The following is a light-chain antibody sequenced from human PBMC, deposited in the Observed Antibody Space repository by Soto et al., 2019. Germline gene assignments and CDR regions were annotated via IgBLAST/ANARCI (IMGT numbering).Light chain of an antibody. V-gene: IGLV2-8*01. J-gene: IGLJ1*01. Sequence: QSALTQPPSASGSPGQSVTISCTGTSSDVGGYNYVSWYQQHPGKAPIIYAVSEQPSGVPDRFSGSKSGNTASLTVSGLQAEDEADYYCKSYAGTSGYVFGAGTKLTVL. CDR2: AVS. CDR1: SSDVGGYNY. CDR3: KSYAGTSGYV.